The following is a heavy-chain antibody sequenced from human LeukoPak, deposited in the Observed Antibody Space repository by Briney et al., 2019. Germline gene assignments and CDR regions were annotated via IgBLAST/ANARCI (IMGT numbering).Heavy chain of an antibody. CDR3: AKGPYQLLYEGGYFDY. CDR2: IDNDGRSS. J-gene: IGHJ4*02. D-gene: IGHD2-2*02. V-gene: IGHV3-74*01. Sequence: GGSLRLSCAASGFTFSRHWMHWVRQTPGRGLVWVSRIDNDGRSSTYADSVKGRFTIPRDSAKNTVYLQMTSLTDEDTGVYYCAKGPYQLLYEGGYFDYWGQGTLVTVSS. CDR1: GFTFSRHW.